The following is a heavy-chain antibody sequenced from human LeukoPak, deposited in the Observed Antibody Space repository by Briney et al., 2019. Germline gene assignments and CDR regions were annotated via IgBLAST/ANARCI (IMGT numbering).Heavy chain of an antibody. D-gene: IGHD3-22*01. V-gene: IGHV1-2*02. J-gene: IGHJ6*02. Sequence: ASVKVSCKASGYTFSGYYMHWVRQAPGQGLEWMGWINPNSGGTNYAQKFQGRVTMTMDTSISTTYMELSRLRSDDTAVYYCARERTAMIVVVIKTYYDGMDVWGQGTTVTVSS. CDR2: INPNSGGT. CDR3: ARERTAMIVVVIKTYYDGMDV. CDR1: GYTFSGYY.